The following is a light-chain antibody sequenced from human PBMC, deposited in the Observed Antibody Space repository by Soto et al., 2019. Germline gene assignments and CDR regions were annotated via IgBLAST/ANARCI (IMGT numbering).Light chain of an antibody. J-gene: IGLJ2*01. Sequence: QPVLTQPASVSGSPGQSITISCTGTSSDVGGYNYVSWYQQHPGKAPKLMIYDVSNRPSGVSNRFSGSKSCNTASLTISGLQAEDEADYYCSSYTSSSSVVFGGGTKLTVL. V-gene: IGLV2-14*01. CDR3: SSYTSSSSVV. CDR1: SSDVGGYNY. CDR2: DVS.